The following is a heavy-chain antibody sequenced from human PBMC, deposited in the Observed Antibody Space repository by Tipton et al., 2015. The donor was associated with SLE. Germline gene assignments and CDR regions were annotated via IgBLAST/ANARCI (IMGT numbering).Heavy chain of an antibody. V-gene: IGHV5-10-1*01. CDR3: ARHGGGSHYYYYYMDV. Sequence: VQLVQSGAEVKKPGESLRISCKGSGYSFTSYWISWVRQMPGKGLEWMGRIDPSDSYTNYSPSFQGHVTISADKSISTAYLQWSSLKASDTAMYYCARHGGGSHYYYYYMDVWGKGTTVTVSS. CDR2: IDPSDSYT. CDR1: GYSFTSYW. D-gene: IGHD2-15*01. J-gene: IGHJ6*03.